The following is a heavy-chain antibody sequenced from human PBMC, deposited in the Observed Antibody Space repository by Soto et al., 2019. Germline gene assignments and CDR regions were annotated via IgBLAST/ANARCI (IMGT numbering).Heavy chain of an antibody. V-gene: IGHV3-23*01. CDR2: ISGSGGST. Sequence: GGSLRLSCAASGFTFSSYAMSWVRQAPGKGLEWVSAISGSGGSTYYADSVKGRFTISRDNSKNTLYLQMNSLRAEDTAVYYCAKDTSSSSWYMSGWFDPWGQGTLVTVSS. D-gene: IGHD6-13*01. J-gene: IGHJ5*02. CDR3: AKDTSSSSWYMSGWFDP. CDR1: GFTFSSYA.